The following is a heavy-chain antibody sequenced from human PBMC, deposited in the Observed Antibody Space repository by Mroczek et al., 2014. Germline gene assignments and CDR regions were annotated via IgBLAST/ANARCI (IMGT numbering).Heavy chain of an antibody. V-gene: IGHV3-23*01. CDR3: AKEMTYYVFLELVPRVLARWGLLDI. Sequence: VQLQESGGGLVQPGGSLRLSCAASGFTFSSYAMSWVRQAPGKGLEWVSAISGSGGSTYYADSVKGRFTISRDNSKNTLYLQMNSLRAEDTAVYYCAKEMTYYVFLELVPRVLARWGLLDIWGQGTSGHRLF. CDR1: GFTFSSYA. D-gene: IGHD3-3*01. CDR2: ISGSGGST. J-gene: IGHJ3*02.